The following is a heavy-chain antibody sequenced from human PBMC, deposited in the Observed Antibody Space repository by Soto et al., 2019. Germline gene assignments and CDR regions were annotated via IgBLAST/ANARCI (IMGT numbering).Heavy chain of an antibody. J-gene: IGHJ5*02. D-gene: IGHD3-22*01. Sequence: QVQLQESGPGLVKPSETLSLTCTVSGGSISSHYWSWIRQPPGKGLEWIGYIHNSGGTNYNPSLKSRVIISMDTSKNQFSLKLNSVTAADTAVYYCAREKGSYDSSGYQRNWFDPWGQGTLVTVSS. CDR3: AREKGSYDSSGYQRNWFDP. V-gene: IGHV4-59*11. CDR1: GGSISSHY. CDR2: IHNSGGT.